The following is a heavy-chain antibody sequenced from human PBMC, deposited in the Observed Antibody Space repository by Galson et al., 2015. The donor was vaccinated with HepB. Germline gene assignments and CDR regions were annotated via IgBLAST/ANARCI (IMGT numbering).Heavy chain of an antibody. D-gene: IGHD3-22*01. CDR1: GFTFSNYA. CDR3: AKRFHYDSTGFYRRGYFDY. Sequence: LRLSCAASGFTFSNYAMTWVRQAPGKGLEWVSAVKGNGASTYYADSVKGRFTISRDNSKNTLYLQMNSLRAEDTAVYYCAKRFHYDSTGFYRRGYFDYWGQGTLVTVSS. J-gene: IGHJ4*02. V-gene: IGHV3-23*01. CDR2: VKGNGAST.